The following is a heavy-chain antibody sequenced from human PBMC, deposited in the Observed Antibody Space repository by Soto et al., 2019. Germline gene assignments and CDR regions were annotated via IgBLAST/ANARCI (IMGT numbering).Heavy chain of an antibody. CDR3: ARALGKVWGSYRYPRNPFDY. Sequence: SETLSLTCAVYGGSFSGYYWSWIRQPPGKGLEWIGEINHSGSTNYNPSLKSRVTISVDTSKNQFSLKLSSVTAADTAVYYFARALGKVWGSYRYPRNPFDYWGQGTLVTVSS. CDR1: GGSFSGYY. J-gene: IGHJ4*02. D-gene: IGHD3-16*02. CDR2: INHSGST. V-gene: IGHV4-34*01.